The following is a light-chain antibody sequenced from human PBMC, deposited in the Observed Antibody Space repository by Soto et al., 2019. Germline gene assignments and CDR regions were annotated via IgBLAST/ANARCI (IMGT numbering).Light chain of an antibody. CDR1: SSDVGGYNY. V-gene: IGLV2-8*01. CDR3: SSFAGGGNPVL. CDR2: EVT. J-gene: IGLJ2*01. Sequence: QAVVTQPPSASGSLGQSVTISCTGTSSDVGGYNYVSWHQQHPGKAPKVMIYEVTKRPPGVPDRFSGSKSGNTASLTASGLQAEDEADYYCSSFAGGGNPVLLGGGTKLTVL.